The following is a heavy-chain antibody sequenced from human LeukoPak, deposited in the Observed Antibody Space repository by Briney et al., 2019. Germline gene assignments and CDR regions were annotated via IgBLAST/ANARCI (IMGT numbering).Heavy chain of an antibody. D-gene: IGHD6-19*01. CDR3: ARGYRQWLVRSAFHI. Sequence: SETLSLTCAVYGGSFSGYYWSWIRQPPGKGLEWIGEINHSGSTNYNPSLKSRVTISVDTSKNQFSLKLSSVTAADTAVYYCARGYRQWLVRSAFHIWGQGTMVTVSS. V-gene: IGHV4-34*01. CDR1: GGSFSGYY. J-gene: IGHJ3*02. CDR2: INHSGST.